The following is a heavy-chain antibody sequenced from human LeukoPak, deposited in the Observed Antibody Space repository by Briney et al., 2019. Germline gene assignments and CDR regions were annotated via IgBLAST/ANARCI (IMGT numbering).Heavy chain of an antibody. V-gene: IGHV3-30*14. CDR2: ITYDGGKE. CDR1: GFTFSNYA. CDR3: ARGGTVVTHDY. D-gene: IGHD4-23*01. J-gene: IGHJ4*02. Sequence: GGSLRLSCAASGFTFSNYAMHWVRQAPGKGLEWVAVITYDGGKEYYADSVKGRFTISRDNSKNTLYLQMNSLRAEDTAVYYCARGGTVVTHDYWGQGTLVTVSS.